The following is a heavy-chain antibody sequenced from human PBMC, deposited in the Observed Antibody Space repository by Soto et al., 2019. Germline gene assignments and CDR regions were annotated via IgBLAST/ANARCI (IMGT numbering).Heavy chain of an antibody. V-gene: IGHV3-11*01. J-gene: IGHJ5*02. CDR1: GFTFGDYY. CDR2: IGNRGTGI. D-gene: IGHD6-13*01. CDR3: ARDLRAVGMASRFDP. Sequence: QVQLVESGGGLVKPGGSLRLSCAASGFTFGDYYMTWIRQAPGKGLEWVSFIGNRGTGIYYADSVKCRFTIFRDNAKNSLYLQMNSLRVEDTAMYYCARDLRAVGMASRFDPWGQGTLVTVSS.